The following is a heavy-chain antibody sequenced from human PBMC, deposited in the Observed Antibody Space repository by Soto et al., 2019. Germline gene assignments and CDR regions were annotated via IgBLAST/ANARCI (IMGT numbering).Heavy chain of an antibody. J-gene: IGHJ4*02. CDR1: VVSINSGDYY. CDR2: IYYSGST. Sequence: SETLSLTCSFSVVSINSGDYYCSWIRQSPGKGLEWIGYIYYSGSTYYNPSLKSRSTISIDTSKNQFFLDVDSVTAADTAVYYCARLYTGYEAFDYWGQGTLVTVSS. CDR3: ARLYTGYEAFDY. V-gene: IGHV4-30-4*01. D-gene: IGHD5-12*01.